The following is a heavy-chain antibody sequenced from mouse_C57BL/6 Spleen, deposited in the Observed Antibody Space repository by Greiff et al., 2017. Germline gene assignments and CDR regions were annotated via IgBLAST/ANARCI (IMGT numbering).Heavy chain of an antibody. CDR3: ARRDYGPYYAMDY. J-gene: IGHJ4*01. V-gene: IGHV5-17*01. CDR1: GFTFSDYG. D-gene: IGHD1-1*01. CDR2: ISSGCSTI. Sequence: DVMLVESGGGLVKPGGSLKLSCAASGFTFSDYGMHWVRQAPEKGLEWVAYISSGCSTIYYADTVKGRFTMSRDNAKNTMFFQMTSLRSEDTAMYYCARRDYGPYYAMDYWGQGTSVTVSS.